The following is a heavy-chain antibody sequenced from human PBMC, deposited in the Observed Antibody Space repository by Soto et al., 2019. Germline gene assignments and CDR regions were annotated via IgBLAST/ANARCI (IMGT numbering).Heavy chain of an antibody. Sequence: QVQLVESGGGVVHSGRSLRLSCVACGFTFSNYGMHWIRQAPGKGLEWVSVVWYDGSNTYSADSVKGRFTISRDNSKNTLFLQTSSLRVEDTAIYYCARDRHSTSSGYFDHWGQGTLVTVSS. CDR3: ARDRHSTSSGYFDH. CDR2: VWYDGSNT. V-gene: IGHV3-33*01. CDR1: GFTFSNYG. D-gene: IGHD6-6*01. J-gene: IGHJ4*02.